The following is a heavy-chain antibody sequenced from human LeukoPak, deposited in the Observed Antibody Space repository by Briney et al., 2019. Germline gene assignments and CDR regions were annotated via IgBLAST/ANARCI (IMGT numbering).Heavy chain of an antibody. J-gene: IGHJ3*02. D-gene: IGHD2-15*01. Sequence: PGGSLRLSCAASGFTFRNAWMSWVRQAPGKGPEWIGRIKSKTDGGTTDYAAPVKGRFTISRDDSKNTLYLQMNSLKTGDTAVYYCTTDSVIVVDAFDIWGQGTMVTVSS. CDR1: GFTFRNAW. CDR2: IKSKTDGGTT. V-gene: IGHV3-15*01. CDR3: TTDSVIVVDAFDI.